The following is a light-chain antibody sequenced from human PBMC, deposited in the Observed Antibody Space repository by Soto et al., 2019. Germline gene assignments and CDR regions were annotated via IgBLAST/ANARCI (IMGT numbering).Light chain of an antibody. CDR3: QKYNSAPLT. J-gene: IGKJ1*01. CDR1: QGIRNY. V-gene: IGKV1-27*01. Sequence: DTQMTQSPSPLSASVGDRVTITCRASQGIRNYLAWYQQKPGKVPKLLIYAASTLQSGVPSRFSGSGSGTDFTLTISSLQPEDVATYYCQKYNSAPLTFGQGTKVEI. CDR2: AAS.